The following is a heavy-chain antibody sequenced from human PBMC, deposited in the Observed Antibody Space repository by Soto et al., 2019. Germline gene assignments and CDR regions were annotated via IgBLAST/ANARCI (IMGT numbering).Heavy chain of an antibody. Sequence: GGSLRLSCVASGFTVSDNCMTWVRQAPGKWLEWVSIIYSGGKTYYADSVKGRFTISRDNSKNTVFPQMYSLRAEDTAVYYCARGGPFYDLLTGFYRHYYYFDYWGLGXLVTVYS. D-gene: IGHD3-9*01. CDR2: IYSGGKT. CDR1: GFTVSDNC. J-gene: IGHJ4*02. V-gene: IGHV3-53*01. CDR3: ARGGPFYDLLTGFYRHYYYFDY.